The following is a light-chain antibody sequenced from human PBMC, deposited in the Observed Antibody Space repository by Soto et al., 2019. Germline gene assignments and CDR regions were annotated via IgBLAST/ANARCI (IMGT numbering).Light chain of an antibody. Sequence: QSVLTQPASVSGSPGQSITISCTGTSSDVGDYNYVSWYQQHPGKAPKLMIYDVSNRPSGVSNRFSGSKSGNTASLTISGRQAEDEADYYCSSYTSSSTLVFGGGTKLTVL. J-gene: IGLJ3*02. CDR3: SSYTSSSTLV. V-gene: IGLV2-14*01. CDR2: DVS. CDR1: SSDVGDYNY.